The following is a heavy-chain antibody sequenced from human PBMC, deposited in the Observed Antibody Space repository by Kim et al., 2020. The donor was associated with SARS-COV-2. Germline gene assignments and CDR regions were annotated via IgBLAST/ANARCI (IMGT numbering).Heavy chain of an antibody. J-gene: IGHJ4*02. CDR2: FDPEDGET. CDR1: GYTLTELS. CDR3: ATASNYDILTGYSHPPDY. Sequence: ASVKVSCKVSGYTLTELSMHWVRQAPGKGLEWMGGFDPEDGETIYAQKFQGRVTMTEDTSTDTAYMELSSLRSEDTAVYYCATASNYDILTGYSHPPDYWGQGTRVTGAS. V-gene: IGHV1-24*01. D-gene: IGHD3-9*01.